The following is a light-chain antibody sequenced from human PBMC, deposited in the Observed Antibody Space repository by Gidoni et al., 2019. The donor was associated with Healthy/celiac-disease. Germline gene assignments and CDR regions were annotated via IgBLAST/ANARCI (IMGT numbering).Light chain of an antibody. CDR3: QQYDNLPLT. Sequence: DFQRAQSPSTLSASVGDRVTITCQASQDISNYLNWYQQKPGKAPKLLIDDASNLETGVPSRFSGSGSGTDFTVTISSLQPEDIATYYCQQYDNLPLTFGGGTKVEIK. CDR2: DAS. V-gene: IGKV1-33*01. CDR1: QDISNY. J-gene: IGKJ4*01.